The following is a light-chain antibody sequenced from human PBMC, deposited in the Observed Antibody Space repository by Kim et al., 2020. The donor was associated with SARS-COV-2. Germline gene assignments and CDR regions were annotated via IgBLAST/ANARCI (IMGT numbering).Light chain of an antibody. CDR1: QSVSSSY. CDR2: GAS. V-gene: IGKV3-20*01. CDR3: QQYGSSPQT. J-gene: IGKJ5*01. Sequence: SPGERATPSCRASQSVSSSYLAWYQQKPGQAPRLLIYGASSRATGIPDRFSGSGSGTDFTLTISRLEPEDFAVYYCQQYGSSPQTFGQGTRLEIK.